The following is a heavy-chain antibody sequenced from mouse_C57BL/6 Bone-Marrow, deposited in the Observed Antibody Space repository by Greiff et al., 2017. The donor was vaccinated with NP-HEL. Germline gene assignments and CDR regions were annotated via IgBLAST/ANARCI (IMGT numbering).Heavy chain of an antibody. CDR2: IDPENGDT. Sequence: EVQLQQSGAELVRPGASVKLSCTASGFNIKDDYMHWVKQRPEQGLEWIGWIDPENGDTEYASKFQGKATITADTSSNTAYLQLSSLTSEDTAVYYCTTTYGKDAMDYWGQGTSVTVSS. D-gene: IGHD1-1*01. CDR1: GFNIKDDY. CDR3: TTTYGKDAMDY. V-gene: IGHV14-4*01. J-gene: IGHJ4*01.